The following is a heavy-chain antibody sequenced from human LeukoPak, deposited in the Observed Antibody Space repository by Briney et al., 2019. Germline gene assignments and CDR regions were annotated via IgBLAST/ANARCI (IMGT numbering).Heavy chain of an antibody. CDR1: GFTFSSYA. D-gene: IGHD6-19*01. Sequence: PGRSLRLSCAASGFTFSSYAMHRVRQAPGKGLEWVAVISYDGSNKYYADSVKGRFTISRDNSKNTPYLQMNSLRAEDTAVYYCARDGSSGSLSAGYYFDYWGQGTLVTVSS. CDR3: ARDGSSGSLSAGYYFDY. CDR2: ISYDGSNK. J-gene: IGHJ4*02. V-gene: IGHV3-30*04.